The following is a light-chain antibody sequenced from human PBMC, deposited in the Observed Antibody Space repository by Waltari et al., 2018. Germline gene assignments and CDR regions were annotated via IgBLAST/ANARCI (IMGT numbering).Light chain of an antibody. CDR2: EVI. V-gene: IGLV2-8*01. J-gene: IGLJ1*01. CDR1: SSDLCDYDY. Sequence: QSALTQPPSASASPGESVTISCTGTSSDLCDYDYVSWYQQHPGKAPRLMIYEVIKRPSGVPDRFSGSKSGNTASLTVSGLQAEDEADYYCCSYAGTNNFYVFGTGTKVTVL. CDR3: CSYAGTNNFYV.